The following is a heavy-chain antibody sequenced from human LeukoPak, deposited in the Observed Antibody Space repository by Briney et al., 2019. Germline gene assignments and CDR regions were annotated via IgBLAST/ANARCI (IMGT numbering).Heavy chain of an antibody. Sequence: GGSLRLSCAASGFMFSSNWMSWVRLAPGKGLVWVSRINSDGTSTNYADSVKGRLTISRDNTKNTLYLQMNSLTVEDTAVYYCARETWSRGGDAFDIWGRGTMVTVSS. J-gene: IGHJ3*02. CDR1: GFMFSSNW. D-gene: IGHD3-10*01. CDR3: ARETWSRGGDAFDI. CDR2: INSDGTST. V-gene: IGHV3-74*01.